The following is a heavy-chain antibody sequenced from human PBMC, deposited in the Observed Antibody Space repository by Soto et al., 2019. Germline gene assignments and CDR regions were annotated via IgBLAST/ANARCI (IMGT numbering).Heavy chain of an antibody. CDR2: IWYDGSNK. CDR3: ARGDCSGGSCYSEDLDYYGMDV. J-gene: IGHJ6*02. V-gene: IGHV3-33*01. CDR1: GFTFSSYG. D-gene: IGHD2-15*01. Sequence: GGSLRLSCAASGFTFSSYGMHWVRQAPGKGLEWVAVIWYDGSNKYYADSVKGRFTISRDNSKNTLYLQMNSLRAEDTAVYYCARGDCSGGSCYSEDLDYYGMDVWGQGTTVTVSS.